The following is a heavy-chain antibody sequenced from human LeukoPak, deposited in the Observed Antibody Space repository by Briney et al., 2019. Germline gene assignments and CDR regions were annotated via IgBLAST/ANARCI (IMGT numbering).Heavy chain of an antibody. J-gene: IGHJ3*02. CDR3: ARGFYGDYRAAFDI. CDR1: GYTFTGYY. V-gene: IGHV1-2*02. Sequence: GASVKVSCKASGYTFTGYYMHWVRQAPGQGLEWMGWINPNSGGTNYAQKFQGRVTMTRDTSISTAYMDLSRLRSDDTAFYYCARGFYGDYRAAFDIWGQGTMVTVSS. D-gene: IGHD4-17*01. CDR2: INPNSGGT.